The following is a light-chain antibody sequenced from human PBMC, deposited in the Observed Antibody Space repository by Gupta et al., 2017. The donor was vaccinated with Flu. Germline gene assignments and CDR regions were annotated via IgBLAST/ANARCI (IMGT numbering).Light chain of an antibody. CDR1: KLGDKY. Sequence: PGQTASITCSGDKLGDKYACWYQQKPGQAPVVVIYQDSKRPSGIPERFSGSNSGNTATLTISGTQAMDEADYYCQAWDSTTVGVFGTGTKVTVL. V-gene: IGLV3-1*01. CDR2: QDS. CDR3: QAWDSTTVGV. J-gene: IGLJ1*01.